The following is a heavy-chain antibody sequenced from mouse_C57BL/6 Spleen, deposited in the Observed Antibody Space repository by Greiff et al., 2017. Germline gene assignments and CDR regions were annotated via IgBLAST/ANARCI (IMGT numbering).Heavy chain of an antibody. Sequence: VKLQESGAELARPGASVKLSCTASGYTFTRYGISWVKQRTGQGLEWIGEIYPRSGNTYYNENFKGKATLTADKSSSTAYMELRSLTSEASADYFCARENYSNDGFAYWGQGTLGTVSA. V-gene: IGHV1-81*01. D-gene: IGHD2-12*01. CDR1: GYTFTRYG. CDR3: ARENYSNDGFAY. CDR2: IYPRSGNT. J-gene: IGHJ3*01.